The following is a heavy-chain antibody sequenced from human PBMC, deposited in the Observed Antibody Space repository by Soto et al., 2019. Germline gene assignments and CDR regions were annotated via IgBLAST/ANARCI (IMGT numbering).Heavy chain of an antibody. CDR3: ARHPAYTIFGVVTSWHYYYYGMDV. Sequence: ETLSLTCTVSGGSISSSSYYWGWIRQPPGEGLGGVGGIYYSGSTYYNPSLKSRVTISVDTSKNQFSLKLSSVTAADTAVYYCARHPAYTIFGVVTSWHYYYYGMDVWGQGTTVTVSS. CDR1: GGSISSSSYY. CDR2: IYYSGST. V-gene: IGHV4-39*01. D-gene: IGHD3-3*01. J-gene: IGHJ6*02.